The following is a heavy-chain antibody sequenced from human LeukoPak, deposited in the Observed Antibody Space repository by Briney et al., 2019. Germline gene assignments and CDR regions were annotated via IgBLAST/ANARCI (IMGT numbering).Heavy chain of an antibody. J-gene: IGHJ3*02. CDR2: ISYDGSNK. CDR1: GFTFSSYA. D-gene: IGHD4-17*01. CDR3: AGELTTTDAFDI. Sequence: GRSLRHSCAASGFTFSSYAMHWVRQAPGKGLEWVAVISYDGSNKYYADSVKGRFTISRDNSKNTLYLQMNSLRAEDTAVYYCAGELTTTDAFDIWGQGTMVTVSS. V-gene: IGHV3-30-3*01.